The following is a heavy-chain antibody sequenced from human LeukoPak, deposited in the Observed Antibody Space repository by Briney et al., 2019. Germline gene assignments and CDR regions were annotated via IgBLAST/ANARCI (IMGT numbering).Heavy chain of an antibody. D-gene: IGHD6-19*01. CDR2: ISASGSNT. CDR3: AKLNIGWYEDY. CDR1: GFTFGTYA. Sequence: GGTLRLSCAASGFTFGTYAMTWVRQAPGKGLEWVSTISASGSNTYYADSVKGRFTISRDNSKNTLYVQMNSLRAEDTAVYYCAKLNIGWYEDYWGQGTLVTVFS. J-gene: IGHJ4*02. V-gene: IGHV3-23*01.